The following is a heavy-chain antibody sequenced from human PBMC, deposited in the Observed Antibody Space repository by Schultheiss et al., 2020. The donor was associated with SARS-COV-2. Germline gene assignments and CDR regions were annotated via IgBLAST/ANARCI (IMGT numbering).Heavy chain of an antibody. CDR3: AKDQELGIVVTNFDY. CDR1: GFTFSSYD. CDR2: IGTAGDT. D-gene: IGHD7-27*01. Sequence: GGSLRLSCAASGFTFSSYDMHWVRQATGKGLEWVSAIGTAGDTYYQGSVKGRFTISRENAKNSLYLQMNSLRAEDTAVYYCAKDQELGIVVTNFDYWGQGTLVTVSS. J-gene: IGHJ4*02. V-gene: IGHV3-13*04.